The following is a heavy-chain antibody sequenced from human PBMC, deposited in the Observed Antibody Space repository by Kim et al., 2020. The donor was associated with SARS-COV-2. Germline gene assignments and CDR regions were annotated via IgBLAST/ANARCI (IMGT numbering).Heavy chain of an antibody. CDR3: ALIPRAPIDV. D-gene: IGHD3-16*01. CDR2: ISADGNNK. V-gene: IGHV3-30*03. CDR1: EFTFGSYG. J-gene: IGHJ6*02. Sequence: GGSLRLSCAASEFTFGSYGMNWVRQAPGKGLEWVAAISADGNNKYYIDSVKGRFTISRDNSKNTLYLQMNSLRAEDTAVYYCALIPRAPIDVWGQGTTVTVSS.